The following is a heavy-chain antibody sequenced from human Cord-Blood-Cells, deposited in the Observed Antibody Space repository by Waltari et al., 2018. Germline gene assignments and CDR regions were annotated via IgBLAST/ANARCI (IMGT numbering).Heavy chain of an antibody. D-gene: IGHD2-15*01. CDR3: ARGAYCSGGSCYWIDY. Sequence: QVQLQQWGAGLLKPSETLSLTCAVHGGSFRGYYRSWIRQPPGKGLEWIGDINHSGSTNYNPSLKSRVTISVDTSKNQFSLKLSSVTAADTAVYYCARGAYCSGGSCYWIDYWGQGTLVTVSS. J-gene: IGHJ4*02. V-gene: IGHV4-34*01. CDR2: INHSGST. CDR1: GGSFRGYY.